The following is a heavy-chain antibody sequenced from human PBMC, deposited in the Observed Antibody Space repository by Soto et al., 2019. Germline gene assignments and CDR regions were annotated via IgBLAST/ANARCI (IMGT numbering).Heavy chain of an antibody. CDR2: INSDGSST. V-gene: IGHV3-74*01. Sequence: EVQLVESGGGLVQPGGSLRLSCAASGFTFSGYWMHWVRQVPGKGPVWVSRINSDGSSTSYADSVKGRFTISRDNAKNTLYLQMNSLRAEDTAVYYCARGYSSSWPNGLDIRGQGTMVTVSS. CDR3: ARGYSSSWPNGLDI. D-gene: IGHD6-13*01. J-gene: IGHJ3*02. CDR1: GFTFSGYW.